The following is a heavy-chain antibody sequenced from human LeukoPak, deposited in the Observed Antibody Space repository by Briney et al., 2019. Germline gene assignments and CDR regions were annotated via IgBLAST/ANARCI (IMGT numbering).Heavy chain of an antibody. J-gene: IGHJ4*02. CDR2: INPSGGST. Sequence: GASVKVSCKASGYTFTSYCMHWVRQAPGQGLEWMGIINPSGGSTSYAQKFLGRVTMTRDTSTSTVYMELSSLRSEDTAVYYCARDTGYNYALYWGQGTLVTVSS. D-gene: IGHD1-20*01. CDR1: GYTFTSYC. CDR3: ARDTGYNYALY. V-gene: IGHV1-46*01.